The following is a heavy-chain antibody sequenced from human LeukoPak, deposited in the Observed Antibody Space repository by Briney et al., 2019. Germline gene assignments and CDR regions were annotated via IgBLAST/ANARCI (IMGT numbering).Heavy chain of an antibody. CDR2: IKQDGSEK. J-gene: IGHJ4*02. D-gene: IGHD6-13*01. Sequence: GSLRLSCAASGFTFSSFEINWVRQAPGKGLEWVANIKQDGSEKYYVDSVKGRFTISRDNAKNSLYLQMNSLRAEHTAVYYCARGIAAAGQTYYFDYWGQGTLVTVSS. V-gene: IGHV3-7*01. CDR1: GFTFSSFE. CDR3: ARGIAAAGQTYYFDY.